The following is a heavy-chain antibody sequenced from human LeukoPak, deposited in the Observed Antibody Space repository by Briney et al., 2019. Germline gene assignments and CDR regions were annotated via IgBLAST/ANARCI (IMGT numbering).Heavy chain of an antibody. CDR1: GFTFSSYS. CDR3: AHVNPGAHDAFDI. J-gene: IGHJ3*02. V-gene: IGHV3-48*02. D-gene: IGHD3-10*01. CDR2: ISSSTSTI. Sequence: GGSLRLSCAASGFTFSSYSMNWVRQAPGKGLEWVSYISSSTSTIYYADSVKGRFTISRDNAKNSLYLQMNSLRDEDTAVYYCAHVNPGAHDAFDIWGQGTMVTVSS.